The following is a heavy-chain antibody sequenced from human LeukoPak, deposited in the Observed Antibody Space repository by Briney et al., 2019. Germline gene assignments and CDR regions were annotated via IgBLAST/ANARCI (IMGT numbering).Heavy chain of an antibody. Sequence: GGSLRLSCAASGFTFSSYAMSWVRQAPGKGLEWVSAISGRGGSTYYADSVKGRFTISRDNSKNTLYLQMNSLRAEDTAVYYCAKSDVVVPAARRVWGAFDIWGQGTMVTVSS. CDR2: ISGRGGST. CDR1: GFTFSSYA. V-gene: IGHV3-23*01. D-gene: IGHD2-2*01. CDR3: AKSDVVVPAARRVWGAFDI. J-gene: IGHJ3*02.